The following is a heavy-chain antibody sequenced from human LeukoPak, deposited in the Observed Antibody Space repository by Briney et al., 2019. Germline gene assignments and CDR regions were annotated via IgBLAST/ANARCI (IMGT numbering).Heavy chain of an antibody. V-gene: IGHV3-49*03. CDR1: GFTFGDYA. D-gene: IGHD6-19*01. J-gene: IGHJ4*02. Sequence: GGTLRLSCTASGFTFGDYAMSWFRQAPGKGLEWVGFIRSKAYGGTTEYAASVKGRFTISRDDSKSIAYLQMNSLKTEDTAVYYCTRERWQWGRDYWGQGTLVTVSS. CDR2: IRSKAYGGTT. CDR3: TRERWQWGRDY.